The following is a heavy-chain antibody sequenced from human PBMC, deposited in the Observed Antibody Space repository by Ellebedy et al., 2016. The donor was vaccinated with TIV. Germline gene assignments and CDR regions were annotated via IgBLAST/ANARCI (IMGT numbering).Heavy chain of an antibody. CDR1: GFAFDRFS. V-gene: IGHV3-43*01. CDR3: ARATQWLTFDY. J-gene: IGHJ4*02. CDR2: IGRDGRAT. Sequence: PGGSLRLSCAASGFAFDRFSMHWFRQVPGKGLEWVSLIGRDGRATFYPDSVKGRFTVSRESPKNTLYLQMTSLRAEDTAVYYCARATQWLTFDYWGQGILVTVSS. D-gene: IGHD6-19*01.